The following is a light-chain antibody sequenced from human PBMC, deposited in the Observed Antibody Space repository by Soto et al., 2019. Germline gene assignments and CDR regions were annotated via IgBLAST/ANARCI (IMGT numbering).Light chain of an antibody. CDR2: EVS. CDR1: SSDVGGHNY. J-gene: IGLJ3*02. V-gene: IGLV2-8*01. CDR3: SSTAGNNNLV. Sequence: QSALTQPPSASGTPGQRVTISCTGSSSDVGGHNYVSWYQHHPGKAPKLIIYEVSKRPSGVPDRFSGSKSGNTASLTVSGLQAEDEAVYYCSSTAGNNNLVFGGGTKLTVL.